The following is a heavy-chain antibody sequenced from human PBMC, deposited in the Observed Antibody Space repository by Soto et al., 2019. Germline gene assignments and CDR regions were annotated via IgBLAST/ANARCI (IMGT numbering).Heavy chain of an antibody. Sequence: GGSLRLSCAASGFTFSSYAMHWVRQAPGKGLEWVAVISYDGSNKYYADSVKGRFTISRDNSKNTLYLQMNSLRAEDTAVYYCSRETSSSGWYHDAFDIWGQGTMVTVSS. CDR3: SRETSSSGWYHDAFDI. CDR2: ISYDGSNK. D-gene: IGHD6-19*01. J-gene: IGHJ3*02. CDR1: GFTFSSYA. V-gene: IGHV3-30-3*01.